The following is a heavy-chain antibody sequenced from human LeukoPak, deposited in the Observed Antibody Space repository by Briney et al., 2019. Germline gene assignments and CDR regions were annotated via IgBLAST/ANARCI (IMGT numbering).Heavy chain of an antibody. CDR3: ARSLFDYDILTGHDY. J-gene: IGHJ4*02. CDR2: IDPSDSYT. Sequence: PGESLKISCKGSGYSSTTYWISWVRQMSGKGLEWMGTIDPSDSYTKYSPTFQGHVTISADKSISTAYLQWSSLKASDTAVYYCARSLFDYDILTGHDYWGQGTLVTVSS. CDR1: GYSSTTYW. D-gene: IGHD3-9*01. V-gene: IGHV5-10-1*01.